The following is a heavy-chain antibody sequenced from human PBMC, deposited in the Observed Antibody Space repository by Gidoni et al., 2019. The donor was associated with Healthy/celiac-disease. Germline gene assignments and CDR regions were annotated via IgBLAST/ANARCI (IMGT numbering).Heavy chain of an antibody. J-gene: IGHJ3*02. CDR3: ARDPPRHYYYDSSGYYNESAFDI. D-gene: IGHD3-22*01. Sequence: QVQLVQSGAEVKKPGASVKVSCKASGYTFTSYYMHWVRQAPGQGLEWMGIINPSGGSTSYAQKFQGRVTMTRNTSTSTVYMELSSLRSEDTAVYYCARDPPRHYYYDSSGYYNESAFDIWGQGTMVTVSS. CDR2: INPSGGST. CDR1: GYTFTSYY. V-gene: IGHV1-46*01.